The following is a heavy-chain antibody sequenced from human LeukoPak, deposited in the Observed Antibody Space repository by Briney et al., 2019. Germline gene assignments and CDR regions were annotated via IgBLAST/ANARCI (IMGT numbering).Heavy chain of an antibody. CDR3: AREPARMGIVAIPDAIDY. V-gene: IGHV3-21*01. Sequence: GGSLRLSCAASGFTFSSYWMNGVRQAPGKGLEWVSSISSSSSYIYYADSVKGRFTISRDNAKNSLYLQMNSLRAEDTAVYYCAREPARMGIVAIPDAIDYWGQGTLVTVSS. D-gene: IGHD5-12*01. CDR1: GFTFSSYW. CDR2: ISSSSSYI. J-gene: IGHJ4*02.